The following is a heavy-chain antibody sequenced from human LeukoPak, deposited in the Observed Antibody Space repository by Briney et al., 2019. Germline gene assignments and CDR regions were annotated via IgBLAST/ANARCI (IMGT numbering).Heavy chain of an antibody. V-gene: IGHV4-59*01. J-gene: IGHJ3*02. CDR1: GGSISSYY. Sequence: PSETLSLTCTVSGGSISSYYWSWIRQPPGKGLEWIGYIYYSGSTNYNPSLKSRVTISVDTSKNQFSLKLSSVTAADMAVYYCARVTLAYCGGDCYHDAFDIWGQGTMVTVSS. CDR3: ARVTLAYCGGDCYHDAFDI. D-gene: IGHD2-21*02. CDR2: IYYSGST.